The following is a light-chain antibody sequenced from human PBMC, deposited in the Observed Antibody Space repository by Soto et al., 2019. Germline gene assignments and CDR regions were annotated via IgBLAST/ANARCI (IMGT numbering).Light chain of an antibody. CDR2: SVS. J-gene: IGKJ1*01. V-gene: IGKV3-15*01. CDR3: QQYNKWPPWT. CDR1: QSVSSN. Sequence: EIVMTQSPATLSVSPGERATLSCRASQSVSSNVAWYQQKPGQALRLLIYSVSTRATGIPARFSGSGSGTEFTLTINSLQSEDFAIYYCQQYNKWPPWTFGQGTKVDIK.